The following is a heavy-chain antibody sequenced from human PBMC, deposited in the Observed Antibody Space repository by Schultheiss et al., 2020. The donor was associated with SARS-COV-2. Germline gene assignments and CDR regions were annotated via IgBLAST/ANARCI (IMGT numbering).Heavy chain of an antibody. Sequence: SETLSLTCTVSGGSISSYYWSWIRQPPGKGLEWIGEINHSGSTNYNPSLKSRVTISVDKSKNQFSLTLTSVTAADTAVYYCARVKGGFDSWGQGTLVTVSS. J-gene: IGHJ5*01. CDR1: GGSISSYY. CDR2: INHSGST. D-gene: IGHD3-16*01. V-gene: IGHV4-34*01. CDR3: ARVKGGFDS.